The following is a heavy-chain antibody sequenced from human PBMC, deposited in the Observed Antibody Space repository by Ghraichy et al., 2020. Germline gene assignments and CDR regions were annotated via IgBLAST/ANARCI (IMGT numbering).Heavy chain of an antibody. D-gene: IGHD3-9*01. CDR2: ISYDGSNK. CDR1: GFTFSSYA. Sequence: GGSLRLSCAASGFTFSSYAMHWVRQAPGKGLEWVAVISYDGSNKYYADSVKGRFTISRDNSKNTLYLQMNSLRAEDTAVYYCARDEGYFDWLLFAFDIWGQGTMVTVSS. V-gene: IGHV3-30*04. J-gene: IGHJ3*02. CDR3: ARDEGYFDWLLFAFDI.